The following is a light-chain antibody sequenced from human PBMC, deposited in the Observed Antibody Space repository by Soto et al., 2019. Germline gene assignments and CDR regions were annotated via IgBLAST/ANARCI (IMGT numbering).Light chain of an antibody. Sequence: QSVLTQPPSVSGAPGQRVTISCTGSSSNIGAGYDVHWYQQLPGTAPKLLIYGNINRPSGVPDRFSGSKPGTSASLAITGLQAEDEADYYCQSYDSSLSGYVFGTGTKVTVL. CDR1: SSNIGAGYD. V-gene: IGLV1-40*01. J-gene: IGLJ1*01. CDR3: QSYDSSLSGYV. CDR2: GNI.